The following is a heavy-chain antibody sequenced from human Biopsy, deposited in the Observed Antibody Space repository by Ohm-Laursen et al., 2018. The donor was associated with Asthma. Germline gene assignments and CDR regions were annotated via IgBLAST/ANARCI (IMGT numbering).Heavy chain of an antibody. CDR2: LIPVLGTP. CDR3: ARVFSCSDRILYYYSCLEL. J-gene: IGHJ6*02. Sequence: GASVKVSCKASGDSFSNYAISWVRQAPGQGLEWMGGLIPVLGTPDHAQKFKGRVTITADESTSTAYMELSSLSSEDTAVYYCARVFSCSDRILYYYSCLELWGQGTTVTVSS. D-gene: IGHD3-9*01. CDR1: GDSFSNYA. V-gene: IGHV1-69*13.